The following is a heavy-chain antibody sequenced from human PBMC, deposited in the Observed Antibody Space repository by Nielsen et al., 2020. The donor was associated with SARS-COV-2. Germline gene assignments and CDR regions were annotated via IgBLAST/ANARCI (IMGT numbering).Heavy chain of an antibody. V-gene: IGHV3-7*03. CDR2: IKPDGSEK. Sequence: GESLTISCAASGFTFSSLWMSWVRQVPGKGLEWVANIKPDGSEKFYVDSVKGRFTISRDNAKDSLFLQMNSLRPEDTALYFCTKDIAPGYCRGRNCYGGSSHVWGQGTMVTVSS. J-gene: IGHJ3*01. D-gene: IGHD2-15*01. CDR1: GFTFSSLW. CDR3: TKDIAPGYCRGRNCYGGSSHV.